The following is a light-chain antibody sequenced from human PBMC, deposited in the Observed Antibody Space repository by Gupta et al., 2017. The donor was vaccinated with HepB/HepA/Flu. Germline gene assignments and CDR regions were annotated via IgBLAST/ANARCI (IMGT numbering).Light chain of an antibody. V-gene: IGKV3-15*01. CDR2: HAS. J-gene: IGKJ4*02. CDR3: QRESDSDPRT. CDR1: PNIGNN. Sequence: EIVMTQSPATLSVSPGRRATLSFRASPNIGNNLAWYQQRPGHPPSLLIFHASRSAAGTPSRFRGNRSGKESPLTSSSPQMKNTAVHYCQRESDSDPRTFGEGTKVEIQ.